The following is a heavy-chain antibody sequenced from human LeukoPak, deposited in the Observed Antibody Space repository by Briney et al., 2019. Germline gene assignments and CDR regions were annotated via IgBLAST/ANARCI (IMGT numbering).Heavy chain of an antibody. J-gene: IGHJ6*02. V-gene: IGHV3-30*02. CDR2: IRHDGSET. CDR1: GFTFSTYG. D-gene: IGHD3-10*01. Sequence: GGSQRLSCAASGFTFSTYGMHWLRQAPGKVPESVAPIRHDGSETYHAESAKGRFTISRDDSKNTFYLQMNSLRAEDTAVYYCAKANRDHLSHYYGVDVWGQGTTVVVSS. CDR3: AKANRDHLSHYYGVDV.